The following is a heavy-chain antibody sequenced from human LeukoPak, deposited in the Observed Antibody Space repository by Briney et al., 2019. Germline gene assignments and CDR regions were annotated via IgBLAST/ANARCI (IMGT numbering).Heavy chain of an antibody. D-gene: IGHD3-3*01. CDR3: ARASPLTSIFEAFDP. CDR2: IYYSGST. J-gene: IGHJ5*02. CDR1: GGSISSSSYY. Sequence: PSETLSLTCTVSGGSISSSSYYWSWIRQPPGKGLEWIGYIYYSGSTNYNPSLKSRVTISVDTSKNQFSLKLSSVTAADTAVYYCARASPLTSIFEAFDPWGQGTLVTVSS. V-gene: IGHV4-61*01.